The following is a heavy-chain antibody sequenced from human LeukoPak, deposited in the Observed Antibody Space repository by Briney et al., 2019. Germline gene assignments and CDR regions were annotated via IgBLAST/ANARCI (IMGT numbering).Heavy chain of an antibody. J-gene: IGHJ6*02. V-gene: IGHV1-69*13. CDR3: AIKTTVTTLGAYYYYGMDV. CDR2: IIPIFGTA. CDR1: GGTFSSYA. D-gene: IGHD4-17*01. Sequence: SVNVSCKASGGTFSSYAISWVRQAPGQGLEWMGGIIPIFGTANYAQKFQGRVTITADESTSTAYMELSSLRSEDTAGYYCAIKTTVTTLGAYYYYGMDVWGQGTTVTVSS.